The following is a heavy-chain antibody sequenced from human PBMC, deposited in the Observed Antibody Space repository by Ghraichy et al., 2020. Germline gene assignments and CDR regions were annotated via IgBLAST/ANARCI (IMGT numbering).Heavy chain of an antibody. Sequence: SVKVSCKASGGTFSSYAISWVRQAPGQGLEWMGGIIPIFGTANYAQKFQGRVTITADKSTSTAYMELSSLRSEDTAVYYCARVMGWGADASDIWGQGTMVTVFS. V-gene: IGHV1-69*06. CDR3: ARVMGWGADASDI. CDR2: IIPIFGTA. D-gene: IGHD3-16*01. J-gene: IGHJ3*02. CDR1: GGTFSSYA.